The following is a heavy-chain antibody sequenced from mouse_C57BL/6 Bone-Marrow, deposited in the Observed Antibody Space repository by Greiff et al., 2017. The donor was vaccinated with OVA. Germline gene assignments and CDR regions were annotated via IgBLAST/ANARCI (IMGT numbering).Heavy chain of an antibody. CDR1: GYTFTDYE. Sequence: QVQLQQSGAELVRPGASVTLSCKASGYTFTDYEMHWVKQTPVHGLEWIGAIDPETGGTAYNQKFKGKAILTADKSSSTAYMELRSLTSEDSAVYYCTRRYYGSSWYWYFDVWGTGTTVTVSS. CDR3: TRRYYGSSWYWYFDV. D-gene: IGHD1-1*01. J-gene: IGHJ1*03. CDR2: IDPETGGT. V-gene: IGHV1-15*01.